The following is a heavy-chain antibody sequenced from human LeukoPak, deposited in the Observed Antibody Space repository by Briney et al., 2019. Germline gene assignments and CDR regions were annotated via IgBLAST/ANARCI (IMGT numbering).Heavy chain of an antibody. CDR2: IIPIFGTA. D-gene: IGHD3-3*01. CDR3: ARDALSGQGGFDP. V-gene: IGHV1-69*05. J-gene: IGHJ5*02. CDR1: GGTFSSYA. Sequence: SVKVSCKASGGTFSSYAISWVRQAPGQRLEWMGGIIPIFGTANYAQKFQGRVTITTDESTSTAYMELSSLRSEDTAVYYCARDALSGQGGFDPWGQGTLVTVSS.